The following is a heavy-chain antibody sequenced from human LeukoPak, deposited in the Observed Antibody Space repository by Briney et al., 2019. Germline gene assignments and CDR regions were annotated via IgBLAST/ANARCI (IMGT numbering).Heavy chain of an antibody. CDR3: ARVPPRWYYDSSGYKPFDP. CDR1: GCTFTSYG. J-gene: IGHJ5*02. V-gene: IGHV1-18*01. D-gene: IGHD3-22*01. Sequence: ASVKVSCKASGCTFTSYGISWVRQAPGQGLEWMGWIRAYNGNTNYAQKLQGRVTMTTDTSTSTAYMELRSLRSDDTAVYYCARVPPRWYYDSSGYKPFDPWGQGTLVTVSS. CDR2: IRAYNGNT.